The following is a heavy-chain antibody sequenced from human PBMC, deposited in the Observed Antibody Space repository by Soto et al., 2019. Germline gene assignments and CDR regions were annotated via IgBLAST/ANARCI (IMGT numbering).Heavy chain of an antibody. Sequence: SETLSLTCAVYGGSFSGYYWSLIRQPPGKGLEWIGEINHSGSTNYNPSLKSRVTISVDTSKNQFSLKLSSVTAADTAVYYCARGKNYGDYYDAFDIWGQGTMVTVSS. CDR2: INHSGST. V-gene: IGHV4-34*01. J-gene: IGHJ3*02. CDR1: GGSFSGYY. CDR3: ARGKNYGDYYDAFDI. D-gene: IGHD4-17*01.